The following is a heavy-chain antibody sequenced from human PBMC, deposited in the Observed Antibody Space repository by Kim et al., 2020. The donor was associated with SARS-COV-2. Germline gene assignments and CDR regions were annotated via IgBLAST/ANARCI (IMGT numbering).Heavy chain of an antibody. CDR2: SYT. V-gene: IGHV5-10-1*01. J-gene: IGHJ4*02. Sequence: SYTNYSPSFQGHVTISADKSISTAYLQWSSLKASDTAMYYCASYAEDFDYWGQGTLVTVSS. D-gene: IGHD3-16*01. CDR3: ASYAEDFDY.